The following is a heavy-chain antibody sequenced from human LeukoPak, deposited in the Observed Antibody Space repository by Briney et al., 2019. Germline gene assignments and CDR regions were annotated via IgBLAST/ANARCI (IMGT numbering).Heavy chain of an antibody. CDR3: AKDRVGATSGTFDI. CDR1: GLTFDDYA. V-gene: IGHV3-9*01. D-gene: IGHD1-26*01. Sequence: GGSLRLSCAASGLTFDDYAMHWVRQAPGKGLEWVSGVSWNSGSIGYADSVKGRFTTSRDNAKNSLYLQMNSLRAEDTALYYCAKDRVGATSGTFDIWGQGTMVTVSS. CDR2: VSWNSGSI. J-gene: IGHJ3*02.